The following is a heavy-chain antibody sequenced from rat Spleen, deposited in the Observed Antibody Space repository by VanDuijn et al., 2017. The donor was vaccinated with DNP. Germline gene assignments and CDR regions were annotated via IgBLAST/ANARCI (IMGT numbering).Heavy chain of an antibody. CDR3: ARWEGINAY. V-gene: IGHV2-41*01. CDR2: IWNTGGT. D-gene: IGHD1-11*01. CDR1: AFSLTSYN. Sequence: QVQVWESGPGLVQPSQTLSPTCTVAAFSLTSYNVHWVRQPPGKGLEWMGVIWNTGGTRYNSALKSRLSISRDTSKSQVFLKMDSLQTEDTAMYFCARWEGINAYWGQGTLVTVSS. J-gene: IGHJ3*01.